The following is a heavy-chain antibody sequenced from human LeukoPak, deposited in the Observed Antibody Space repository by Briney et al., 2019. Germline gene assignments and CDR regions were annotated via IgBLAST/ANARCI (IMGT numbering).Heavy chain of an antibody. D-gene: IGHD6-6*01. Sequence: SETLSLTCTVSGGSISSYYWSWIRQSPGKGLEWIGHIYFSGSTNYNPSLKSRVTISVDTSKNQFSLKLSSVTAADTAVYYCARPAGYSSPSFDYWGQGTLVTVSS. CDR1: GGSISSYY. CDR3: ARPAGYSSPSFDY. CDR2: IYFSGST. V-gene: IGHV4-59*12. J-gene: IGHJ4*02.